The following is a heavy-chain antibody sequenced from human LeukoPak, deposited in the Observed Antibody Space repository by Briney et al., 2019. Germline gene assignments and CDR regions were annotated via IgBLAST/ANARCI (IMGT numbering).Heavy chain of an antibody. V-gene: IGHV4-59*01. J-gene: IGHJ5*02. CDR2: IYYSGST. CDR1: GGSISSYY. CDR3: ARGDWRGSSSWVNWFDP. D-gene: IGHD6-13*01. Sequence: SETLSLTCTVSGGSISSYYWNWIRQPPGKGLEWIGYIYYSGSTNYNPSLKSRVTISVDTSKNQFSLKLSSVTAADTAVYYCARGDWRGSSSWVNWFDPWGQGTLVTVSS.